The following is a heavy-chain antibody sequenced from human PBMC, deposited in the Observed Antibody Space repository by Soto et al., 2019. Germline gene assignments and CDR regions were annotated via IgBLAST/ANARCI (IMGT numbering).Heavy chain of an antibody. D-gene: IGHD2-15*01. CDR3: AKSSPLWVARNYYYYYMDV. CDR1: GFTFSSYG. J-gene: IGHJ6*03. V-gene: IGHV3-30*18. CDR2: ISYDGSNK. Sequence: GGSLRLSCAASGFTFSSYGMHWVRQAPGKGLEWVAVISYDGSNKYYADSVKGRFTISRDNSKNTLYLQMNSLRAEDTAGYYCAKSSPLWVARNYYYYYMDVWGKGTTVTVSS.